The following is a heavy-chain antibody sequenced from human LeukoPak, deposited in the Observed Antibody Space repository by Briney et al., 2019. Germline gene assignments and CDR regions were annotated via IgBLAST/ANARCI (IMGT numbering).Heavy chain of an antibody. Sequence: PSQTLSLTCTVSGGSISSGGYYWSWIHQHPGKGLEWIGYIYYSGSTYYNPSLKSRVTISVDTSKNQFSLKLSSVTAADTAVYYCASVLDYDNSGYKFDYWGQGTLVTVSS. CDR1: GGSISSGGYY. CDR3: ASVLDYDNSGYKFDY. D-gene: IGHD3-22*01. V-gene: IGHV4-31*03. CDR2: IYYSGST. J-gene: IGHJ4*02.